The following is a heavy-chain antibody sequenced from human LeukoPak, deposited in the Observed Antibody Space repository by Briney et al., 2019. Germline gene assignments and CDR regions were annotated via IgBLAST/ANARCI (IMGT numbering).Heavy chain of an antibody. CDR3: ARGSQVGTTETYYFDY. CDR2: IKQDGSEK. D-gene: IGHD1-26*01. CDR1: GFTFSSYN. V-gene: IGHV3-7*01. J-gene: IGHJ4*02. Sequence: GGSLRLSCAASGFTFSSYNMNWVRQAPGKGLEWVANIKQDGSEKYYVDSVKGRFTISRDNAKNSLYLQMNSLRAEDTAVYYCARGSQVGTTETYYFDYWGQGTLVTVSS.